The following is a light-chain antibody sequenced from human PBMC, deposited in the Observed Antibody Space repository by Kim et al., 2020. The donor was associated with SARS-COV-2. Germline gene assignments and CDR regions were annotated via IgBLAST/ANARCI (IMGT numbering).Light chain of an antibody. CDR1: SSSIGVNP. V-gene: IGLV1-44*01. Sequence: ELTQPPSASATPGQRVTISCSGRSSSIGVNPVNWYQQLPGTAPKVVIYDSDQRPSGVPDRFSGSKSGTSASLAISGLQSDDEADYYCAACDDALNGWVFGGGTQLTVL. CDR2: DSD. J-gene: IGLJ3*02. CDR3: AACDDALNGWV.